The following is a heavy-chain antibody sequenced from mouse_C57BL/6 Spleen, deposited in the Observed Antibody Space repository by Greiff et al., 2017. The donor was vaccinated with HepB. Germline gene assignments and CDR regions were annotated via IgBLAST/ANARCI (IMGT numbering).Heavy chain of an antibody. J-gene: IGHJ3*01. V-gene: IGHV5-17*01. CDR3: ARSYYSNSPFAY. CDR1: GFTFSDYG. CDR2: ISSGSSTI. Sequence: DVMLVESGGGLVKPGGSLKLSCAASGFTFSDYGMHWVRQAPEKGLEWVAYISSGSSTIYYADTVKGRFTISRDNAKNTLFLQMTSLRSEDTAMYYCARSYYSNSPFAYWGQGTLVTVSA. D-gene: IGHD2-5*01.